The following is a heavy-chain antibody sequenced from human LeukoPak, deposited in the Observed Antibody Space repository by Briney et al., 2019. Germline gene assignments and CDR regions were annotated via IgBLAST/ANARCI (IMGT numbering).Heavy chain of an antibody. CDR1: VGSTCISAYC. J-gene: IGHJ5*02. CDR3: ARHPYLPNCSSGSCYSLPHWFDP. V-gene: IGHV4-39*01. CDR2: INHGGST. Sequence: LETLCLTCAVSVGSTCISAYCCGWIRQPPGKWLEWIVEINHGGSTNYNPSLKSRVTISVDTSKNQFSLKLSSVTAAATAVYYCARHPYLPNCSSGSCYSLPHWFDPWGQGTLVTVSS. D-gene: IGHD2-15*01.